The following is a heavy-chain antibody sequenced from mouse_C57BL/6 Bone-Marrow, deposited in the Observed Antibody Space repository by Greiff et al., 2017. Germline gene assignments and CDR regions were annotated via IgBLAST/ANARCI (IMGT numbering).Heavy chain of an antibody. J-gene: IGHJ4*01. V-gene: IGHV1-55*01. Sequence: QVQLQQPGAELVKPGASVKMSCKASGYTFTSYWITWVKQRPGQGLEWIGDIYPGSGSTNYNEKFKSKATLTVDTSSSTAYMQLSSLTSADSAVYYCARWITTVVAKAMDYWGQGTSVTVSS. CDR2: IYPGSGST. CDR3: ARWITTVVAKAMDY. D-gene: IGHD1-1*01. CDR1: GYTFTSYW.